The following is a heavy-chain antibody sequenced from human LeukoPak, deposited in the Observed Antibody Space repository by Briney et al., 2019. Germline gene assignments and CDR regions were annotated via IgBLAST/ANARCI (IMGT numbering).Heavy chain of an antibody. J-gene: IGHJ5*02. CDR2: IYYSGST. D-gene: IGHD2-2*01. CDR1: GGSISSSSYY. CDR3: ARSTSADIVVVPAALPGYNWFDP. V-gene: IGHV4-39*01. Sequence: SETLSLTCTVSGGSISSSSYYWGWIRQPPGKGLEWIGSIYYSGSTYYNPSLKSRVTISVDTSKNQFSLKLSSVTAADTAVYYCARSTSADIVVVPAALPGYNWFDPWGQGTLVTVSS.